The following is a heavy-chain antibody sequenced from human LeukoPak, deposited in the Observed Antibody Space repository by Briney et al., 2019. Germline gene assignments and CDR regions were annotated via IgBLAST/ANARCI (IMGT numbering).Heavy chain of an antibody. V-gene: IGHV3-11*03. CDR1: GFTSSDYY. D-gene: IGHD6-19*01. CDR2: ISSSSSYT. Sequence: PGGSLRLSCAASGFTSSDYYMSWIRQAPGKGLEWVSYISSSSSYTNYADSVKGRFTISRDNAKNSLYLQMNSLRAEDTAVYYCTSLPIAVAFLDFDPWGQGTLVTVSS. CDR3: TSLPIAVAFLDFDP. J-gene: IGHJ5*02.